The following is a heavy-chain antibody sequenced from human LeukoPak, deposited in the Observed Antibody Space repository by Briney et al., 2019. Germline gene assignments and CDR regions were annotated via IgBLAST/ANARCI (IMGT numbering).Heavy chain of an antibody. D-gene: IGHD2-15*01. CDR2: IYDGDIT. CDR1: AFAVRTNA. CDR3: AKVVPGLDGNSFDP. Sequence: GGSLRLSCAASAFAVRTNAMTWVRQASGKGLEWLSMIYDGDITDYADSVKGRFSISRDSSKNTLYLQMNSLRTEDTAVYYCAKVVPGLDGNSFDPWGQGTLVTVSS. J-gene: IGHJ5*02. V-gene: IGHV3-66*02.